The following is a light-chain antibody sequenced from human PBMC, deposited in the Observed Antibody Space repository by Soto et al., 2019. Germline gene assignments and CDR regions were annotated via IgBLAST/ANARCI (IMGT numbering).Light chain of an antibody. J-gene: IGKJ1*01. CDR2: GAS. Sequence: EIVLTQSPGTLSLSPGERATLSCRASQCVSSSYLAWYQQKPGQAPRLLIYGASRRATGIPDRFSGSGSGTDFTLTISRLEPEDFAVHYCQQYGSPTFWTFGQGTKVDIK. CDR3: QQYGSPTFWT. CDR1: QCVSSSY. V-gene: IGKV3-20*01.